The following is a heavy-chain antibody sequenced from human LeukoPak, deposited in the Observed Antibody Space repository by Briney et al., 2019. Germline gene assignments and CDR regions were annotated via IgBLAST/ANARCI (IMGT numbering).Heavy chain of an antibody. D-gene: IGHD3-3*01. V-gene: IGHV4-31*03. CDR2: IYYSGST. CDR3: ARRPLRLIMDV. Sequence: SETLSLTCTVSGGSISSGGYYWSWIRQHPGKGLEWIGYIYYSGSTYYNPSLKTRVTISVDTSKNEFSLNLSSVTAADTAVYFCARRPLRLIMDVWGQGTTVTVSS. CDR1: GGSISSGGYY. J-gene: IGHJ6*02.